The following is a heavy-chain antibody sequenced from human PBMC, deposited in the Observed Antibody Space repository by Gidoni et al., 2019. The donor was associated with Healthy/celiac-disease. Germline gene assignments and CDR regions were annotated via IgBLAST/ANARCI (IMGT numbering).Heavy chain of an antibody. CDR2: ISRSGSTI. CDR3: ARGEAGYSSGCFDY. Sequence: EVQLVESGGGLVQPGGSLRLTCAASGFTFSSYEMNWVRQDPGKGREWVSYISRSGSTIYYADSVKGRFTISRDNAKNSLYLQMNSLRAEDTAVYYCARGEAGYSSGCFDYWGQGTLVTVSS. J-gene: IGHJ4*02. D-gene: IGHD6-19*01. V-gene: IGHV3-48*03. CDR1: GFTFSSYE.